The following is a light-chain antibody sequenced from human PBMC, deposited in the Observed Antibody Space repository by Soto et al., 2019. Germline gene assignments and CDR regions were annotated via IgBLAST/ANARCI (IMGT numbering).Light chain of an antibody. V-gene: IGLV1-40*01. J-gene: IGLJ3*02. Sequence: QLVLTQPPSVSGAPGQRVTISCTGSSSNIGAGYDVHWYQQLPGTAPKLLIYGNSNRPSGVPDRFSGSKSGTSASLAITGLRAEDEADDYCQSYDSSLSGWVFGGGTKLTVL. CDR2: GNS. CDR1: SSNIGAGYD. CDR3: QSYDSSLSGWV.